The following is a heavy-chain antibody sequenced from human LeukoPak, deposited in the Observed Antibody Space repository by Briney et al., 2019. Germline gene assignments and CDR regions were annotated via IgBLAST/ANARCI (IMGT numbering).Heavy chain of an antibody. CDR1: GYTFTGYY. Sequence: GASVKVSCKASGYTFTGYYMHWVRQAPGQGLEWMGWINPNSGGTNYAQKFQGRVTMTRDTSISTAYMEVSRLRSDDTAVYYCARDRRGVAGTNNWFDPWGQGTLVTVSS. D-gene: IGHD6-19*01. CDR2: INPNSGGT. CDR3: ARDRRGVAGTNNWFDP. J-gene: IGHJ5*02. V-gene: IGHV1-2*02.